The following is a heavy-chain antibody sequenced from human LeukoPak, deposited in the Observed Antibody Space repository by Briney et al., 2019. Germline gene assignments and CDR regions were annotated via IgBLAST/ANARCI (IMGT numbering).Heavy chain of an antibody. Sequence: GGSLRLSCAASGFTFSSYSMNWVRQAPGKGLEWVSSISSSSSYIYYADSVKGRFTISRDNSKNTLYLQMNSLRAEDTAVYYCAKDITAGTTRHPPDYWGQGTLVTVSS. D-gene: IGHD1-1*01. CDR2: ISSSSSYI. V-gene: IGHV3-21*01. CDR1: GFTFSSYS. J-gene: IGHJ4*02. CDR3: AKDITAGTTRHPPDY.